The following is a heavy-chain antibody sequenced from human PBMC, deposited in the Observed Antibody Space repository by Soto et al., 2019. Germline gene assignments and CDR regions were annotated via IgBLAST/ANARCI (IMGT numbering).Heavy chain of an antibody. J-gene: IGHJ4*02. D-gene: IGHD1-26*01. CDR2: IYRSGTT. CDR3: ARTHSGSYYSVFNY. V-gene: IGHV4-38-2*01. CDR1: NFSISSGYY. Sequence: PSETLSLTCVVSNFSISSGYYWGCIRQSPGKGLEWIASIYRSGTTSYNPSLKSRVTISVDPSKNQFSLMLTAVTAADTAVYYCARTHSGSYYSVFNYWGRRSLVTVS.